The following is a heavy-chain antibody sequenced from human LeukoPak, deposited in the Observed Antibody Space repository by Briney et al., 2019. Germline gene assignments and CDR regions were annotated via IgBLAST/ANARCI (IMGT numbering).Heavy chain of an antibody. J-gene: IGHJ4*02. D-gene: IGHD3-22*01. CDR3: ARDSGTYYYDSSGYYLDNLFDY. Sequence: SQTLSLTCAISGDSVSSNSAAWNWIRQSPSRGLEWLGRTYYRSKWYNDYAVSVKSRITINPDTSKNQFSLQLNSVTPEDTAVYYCARDSGTYYYDSSGYYLDNLFDYWGQGTLVTVSS. CDR1: GDSVSSNSAA. CDR2: TYYRSKWYN. V-gene: IGHV6-1*01.